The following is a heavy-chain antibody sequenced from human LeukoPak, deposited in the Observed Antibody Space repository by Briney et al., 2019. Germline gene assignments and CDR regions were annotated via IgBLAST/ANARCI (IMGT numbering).Heavy chain of an antibody. Sequence: ASVKVSCKVSGYTLTELSMHWVRQAPGKGLEWMGGFDPEDGETIYAQKFQGRVTMTEDTSTDTAYMELSSLRSEDTAVYYCATDPGVYSSSWSHSGYWGQGTLVTVSS. D-gene: IGHD6-13*01. CDR3: ATDPGVYSSSWSHSGY. V-gene: IGHV1-24*01. CDR1: GYTLTELS. J-gene: IGHJ4*02. CDR2: FDPEDGET.